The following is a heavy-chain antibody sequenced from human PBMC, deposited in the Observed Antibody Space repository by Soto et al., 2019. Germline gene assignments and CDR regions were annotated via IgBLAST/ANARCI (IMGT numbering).Heavy chain of an antibody. CDR3: ARDLRVVTAIRNCFDP. Sequence: GENVKSDYMRGVRQTQKQGLEWMGIINPSGGSTSYAQKFQGRVTMTRDTSTSTVYMELSSLRSEDTAVYYCARDLRVVTAIRNCFDPWGQGTLVTVSS. CDR2: INPSGGST. J-gene: IGHJ5*02. D-gene: IGHD2-21*02. V-gene: IGHV1-46*02. CDR1: GENVKSDY.